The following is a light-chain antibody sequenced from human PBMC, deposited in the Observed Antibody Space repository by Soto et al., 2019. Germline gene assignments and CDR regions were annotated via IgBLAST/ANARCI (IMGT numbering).Light chain of an antibody. Sequence: DIQMTQSPPTLSASVGDRVTITCRASRGISSYLAWYQQKPGKAPKLLIYDTSNVETGVPSRFRGSGSATDFTFTISSLQPEDIATYFCQQYGDLPITFGQGTRLEI. CDR2: DTS. CDR1: RGISSY. CDR3: QQYGDLPIT. V-gene: IGKV1-33*01. J-gene: IGKJ5*01.